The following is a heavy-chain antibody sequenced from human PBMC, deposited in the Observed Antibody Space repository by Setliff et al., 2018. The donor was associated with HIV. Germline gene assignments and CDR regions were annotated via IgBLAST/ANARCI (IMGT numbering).Heavy chain of an antibody. Sequence: SETLSLTCTVSGGSITSYYWNWIRQSPGKGLEWIGYIFDSGTTKYNPSVTSRVTISVDASKNQFFLQLISMTAADTAVYYCARQGGYNSPLMVWGQGKLVTVSS. CDR2: IFDSGTT. CDR1: GGSITSYY. V-gene: IGHV4-59*08. CDR3: ARQGGYNSPLMV. D-gene: IGHD3-10*01. J-gene: IGHJ4*02.